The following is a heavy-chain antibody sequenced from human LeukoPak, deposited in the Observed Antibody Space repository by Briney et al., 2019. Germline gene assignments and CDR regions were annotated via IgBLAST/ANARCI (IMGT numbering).Heavy chain of an antibody. CDR3: ARGGAARPDY. CDR2: INLNSRTI. J-gene: IGHJ4*02. Sequence: GGSLRLSCAASGFTFSTYGMNWVRQAPGKGLEWVSYINLNSRTIDYADSVRGRFTISRDNAKSSLYLQMNSLRAEDTAVYYCARGGAARPDYWGQGTLVTVSS. D-gene: IGHD6-6*01. V-gene: IGHV3-48*01. CDR1: GFTFSTYG.